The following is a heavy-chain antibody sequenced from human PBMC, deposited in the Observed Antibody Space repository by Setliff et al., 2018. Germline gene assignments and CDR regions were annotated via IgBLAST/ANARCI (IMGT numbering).Heavy chain of an antibody. D-gene: IGHD6-19*01. Sequence: SETLSLTCTVSGGSISNYYWSWIRQPAGKGLEWIGRIYTSGSTNYNPSLKSRVTMSVDTSKNQFSLKLSAVTAADTAVYYCAREQWLDPPGYYYMDVWAKGTTVTVSS. CDR1: GGSISNYY. V-gene: IGHV4-4*07. CDR3: AREQWLDPPGYYYMDV. J-gene: IGHJ6*03. CDR2: IYTSGST.